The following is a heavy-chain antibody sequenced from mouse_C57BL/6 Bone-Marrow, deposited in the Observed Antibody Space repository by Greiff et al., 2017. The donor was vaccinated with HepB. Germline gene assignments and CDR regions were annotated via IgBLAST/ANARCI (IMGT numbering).Heavy chain of an antibody. CDR3: ARKQNTYYCAMDY. V-gene: IGHV1-82*01. J-gene: IGHJ4*01. CDR1: GYAFSSSW. D-gene: IGHD2-12*01. Sequence: VQLQQSGPELVKPGASVKISCKASGYAFSSSWMNWVKQRPGKGLEWIGRIYPGDGDTNYNGKFKGRTTLTADKSSSTAYMRLSSLTSEDSAVSVCARKQNTYYCAMDYWGKGTSVTVSS. CDR2: IYPGDGDT.